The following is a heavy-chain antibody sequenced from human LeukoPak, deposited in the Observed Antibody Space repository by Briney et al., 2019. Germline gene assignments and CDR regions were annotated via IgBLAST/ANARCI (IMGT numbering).Heavy chain of an antibody. J-gene: IGHJ4*02. V-gene: IGHV4-38-2*01. D-gene: IGHD1-1*01. CDR1: GYSISSGYY. Sequence: SETLSLTCAVSGYSISSGYYWGWIRQPPGKGLEWIGTIFHSGSTYYTPSLKSRVIMSVDTSKNQFSLKLTSVTAADTAVYFCARRRQLGPKVFDYWGQEILVTVSS. CDR2: IFHSGST. CDR3: ARRRQLGPKVFDY.